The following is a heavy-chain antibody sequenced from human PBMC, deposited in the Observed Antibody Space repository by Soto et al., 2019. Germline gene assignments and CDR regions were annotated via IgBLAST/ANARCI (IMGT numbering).Heavy chain of an antibody. J-gene: IGHJ5*02. D-gene: IGHD3-10*01. CDR1: GFTFSTYG. CDR3: AKDLVVDGSASYPYA. V-gene: IGHV3-30*18. CDR2: ISYDGRYE. Sequence: QVQLVESGGDVVQPGRSLRLSCAASGFTFSTYGMHWVRHTPVKGLEWLAVISYDGRYELHADSVKGRFTISRDNSKNTVALQINNLKIVDTAVYYCAKDLVVDGSASYPYAWGQGTLVTVAS.